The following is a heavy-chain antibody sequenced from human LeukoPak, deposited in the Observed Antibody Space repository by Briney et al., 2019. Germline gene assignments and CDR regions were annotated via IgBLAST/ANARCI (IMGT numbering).Heavy chain of an antibody. CDR1: GFTFDDYA. D-gene: IGHD6-19*01. CDR2: ISWNSGSI. Sequence: GGSLRLSCAASGFTFDDYAMHWVRQAPGKGLEWVSGISWNSGSIGYADSVKGRFTISRDNAKNSLYLQMNSLRAEDTALYYCAKDPKPVAVAGNYFDYWGQGTLVTVSS. J-gene: IGHJ4*02. CDR3: AKDPKPVAVAGNYFDY. V-gene: IGHV3-9*01.